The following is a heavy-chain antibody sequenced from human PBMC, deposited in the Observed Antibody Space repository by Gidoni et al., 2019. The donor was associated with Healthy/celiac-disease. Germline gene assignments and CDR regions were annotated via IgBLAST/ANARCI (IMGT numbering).Heavy chain of an antibody. V-gene: IGHV3-21*01. CDR1: GFTFSSYS. J-gene: IGHJ4*02. Sequence: EVQLVESGGGLVKPGGSRRHPCAASGFTFSSYSMNWVRQAPGKGLEWVSSISSSSSYIYYADTVKGRFTISRDNAKNSLYLQMNSLRAEDTAVYYCARDHGFDYWGQGTLVTVSS. CDR2: ISSSSSYI. CDR3: ARDHGFDY.